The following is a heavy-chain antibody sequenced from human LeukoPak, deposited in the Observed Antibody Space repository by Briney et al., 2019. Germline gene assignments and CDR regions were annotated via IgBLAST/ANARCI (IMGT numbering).Heavy chain of an antibody. V-gene: IGHV3-21*01. J-gene: IGHJ4*02. CDR3: TRTHIAQYDFWTASL. CDR1: GFTFSNSW. CDR2: ISSISTYT. Sequence: GGSLRLSCAASGFTFSNSWMHWVRQVPGKGPEWVSSISSISTYTHYADSVKGRFTISRDNAKNSLYLQMNSLRAEDTAVYYCTRTHIAQYDFWTASLWGQGTLVTVSS. D-gene: IGHD3-3*01.